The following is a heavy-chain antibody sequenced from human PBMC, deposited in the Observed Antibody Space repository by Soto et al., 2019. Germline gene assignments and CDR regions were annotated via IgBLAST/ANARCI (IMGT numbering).Heavy chain of an antibody. CDR1: GVSFSDEA. D-gene: IGHD1-26*01. CDR2: IHGSGRSK. Sequence: EVHLAESGGGLVQPGGSLTVSCAASGVSFSDEAMTWVRQAPGKGLEWVASIHGSGRSKYYADSVKDRFTISRDNSRNTLYLQMNRLTAADTAVYYCAKVGPSYYYGMDVWGQGTTVTVSS. CDR3: AKVGPSYYYGMDV. J-gene: IGHJ6*02. V-gene: IGHV3-23*04.